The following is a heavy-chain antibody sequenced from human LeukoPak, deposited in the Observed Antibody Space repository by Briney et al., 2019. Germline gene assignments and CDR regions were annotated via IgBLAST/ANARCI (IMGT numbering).Heavy chain of an antibody. CDR1: GGSISSGGYY. J-gene: IGHJ6*03. V-gene: IGHV4-30-2*01. CDR2: IYHSGST. CDR3: ARVDPYYEFPYYYYYYMDV. Sequence: MSSETLSLTCTVSGGSISSGGYYWSWIRQPPGRGLEWIGYIYHSGSTYYNPSLKSRVTISVDRSKNQFSLKLSSVTAADTAVYYCARVDPYYEFPYYYYYYMDVWGKGTTVTVSS. D-gene: IGHD3-3*01.